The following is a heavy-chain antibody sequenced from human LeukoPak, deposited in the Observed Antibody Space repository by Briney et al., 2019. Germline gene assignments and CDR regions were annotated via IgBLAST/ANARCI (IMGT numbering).Heavy chain of an antibody. D-gene: IGHD3-10*01. CDR3: GRDRFGSGRPLFDP. V-gene: IGHV3-30*04. CDR2: ISYDGSNK. Sequence: PGRSLRLSCAASGFTFSSYAMHWVRQAPGKGLEWVAVISYDGSNKYYADSVKGRFTISRDNSKNTLYLQMNSLRAEDTAVYYCGRDRFGSGRPLFDPWGQGTLVTVSS. CDR1: GFTFSSYA. J-gene: IGHJ5*02.